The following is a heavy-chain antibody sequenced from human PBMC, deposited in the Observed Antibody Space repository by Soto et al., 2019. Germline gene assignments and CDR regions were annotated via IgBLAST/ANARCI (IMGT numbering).Heavy chain of an antibody. D-gene: IGHD4-17*01. CDR1: GFSLSTSGVG. Sequence: QITLKESGPTLVKPTQTLTLTCTFSGFSLSTSGVGVGWIRQPPGKALEWLALIYWDDDKRYSPSLKSRLTITKDTTKNHVVLTMTNMDPVDTATYYCAHSSTTVTGDAFDIWGQGTMVTVSS. CDR3: AHSSTTVTGDAFDI. CDR2: IYWDDDK. V-gene: IGHV2-5*02. J-gene: IGHJ3*02.